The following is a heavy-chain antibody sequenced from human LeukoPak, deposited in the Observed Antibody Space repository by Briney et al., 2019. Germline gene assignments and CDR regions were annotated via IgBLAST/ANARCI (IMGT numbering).Heavy chain of an antibody. CDR1: GGSISSGSYY. D-gene: IGHD3-22*01. CDR2: IYTSGST. CDR3: ARSRWLLPNNWFDP. V-gene: IGHV4-61*02. J-gene: IGHJ5*02. Sequence: SETLSLTCTVSGGSISSGSYYWSWIRQPAGKGLEWIGRIYTSGSTNYNPSLKSRVTISVDTSKNQFSLKLSSATAADTAVYYCARSRWLLPNNWFDPWGQGTLVTVSP.